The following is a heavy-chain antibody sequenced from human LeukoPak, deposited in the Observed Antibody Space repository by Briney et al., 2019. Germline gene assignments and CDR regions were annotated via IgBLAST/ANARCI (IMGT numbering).Heavy chain of an antibody. J-gene: IGHJ6*03. Sequence: SETLSLTCAVSGGSISSSNWWSWVRQPPGKGLEWIGEIYHSGSTNYNPSLKSRVTISANTSKNQFSLNLSSVTAADTAVYYCVRERSYYYYMDVWGKGTTVTIS. CDR2: IYHSGST. V-gene: IGHV4-4*02. CDR1: GGSISSSNW. CDR3: VRERSYYYYMDV.